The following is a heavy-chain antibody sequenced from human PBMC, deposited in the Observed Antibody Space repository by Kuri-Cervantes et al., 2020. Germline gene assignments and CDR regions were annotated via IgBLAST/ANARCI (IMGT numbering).Heavy chain of an antibody. CDR3: ARGTHGATALDY. J-gene: IGHJ4*02. CDR2: VYFSGNT. D-gene: IGHD1-26*01. Sequence: GSLRLSCTVSGGSINSGHYNWGWIRQPPGKGLEWIGSVYFSGNTYYNPSLRSRVTISVDTSRNQFSLKLSSVTAADTAVYYCARGTHGATALDYWGQGTLVTVSS. CDR1: GGSINSGHYN. V-gene: IGHV4-39*07.